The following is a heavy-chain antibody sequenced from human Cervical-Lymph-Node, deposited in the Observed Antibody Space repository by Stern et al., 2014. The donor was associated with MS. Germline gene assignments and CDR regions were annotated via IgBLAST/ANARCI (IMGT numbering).Heavy chain of an antibody. V-gene: IGHV2-5*02. J-gene: IGHJ3*02. CDR2: IYWDGDK. CDR1: GISLRTNGVA. D-gene: IGHD4-17*01. CDR3: VYDPPGDFLEDAFDI. Sequence: QITLKESGPTLVKPTETLRLTCTFSGISLRTNGVAVGWIRQTPGKALEFLALIYWDGDKRSNPSLKRRLTITTDTSQSQVVLKMTSLDPVDTATYYCVYDPPGDFLEDAFDIWGQGTMVTISS.